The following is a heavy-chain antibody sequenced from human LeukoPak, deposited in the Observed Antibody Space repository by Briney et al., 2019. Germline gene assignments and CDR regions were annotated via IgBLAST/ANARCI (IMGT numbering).Heavy chain of an antibody. CDR3: TRLSGGNSDSYYYGLDV. CDR1: GFTFSNYY. V-gene: IGHV3-73*01. CDR2: IKTKAESYAT. J-gene: IGHJ6*02. Sequence: PGGSLRLSCAASGFTFSNYYMTWVRQAPGKGLEWVARIKTKAESYATAYVASVKGRFTISRDDSKNTAYLQMDSLKTEDTAMYYCTRLSGGNSDSYYYGLDVWGQGTTVTVSS. D-gene: IGHD4-23*01.